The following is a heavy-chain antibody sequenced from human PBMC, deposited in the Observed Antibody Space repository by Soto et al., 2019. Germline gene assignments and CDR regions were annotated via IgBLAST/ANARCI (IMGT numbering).Heavy chain of an antibody. J-gene: IGHJ3*01. D-gene: IGHD2-21*02. CDR1: GGSIXSSXW. Sequence: HLQESGPGLXXXXXXXSLTCDVSGGSIXSSXWWTWVRQSPGKGLEWIGEIYHAGSPNYNPSFQSRVTILADKSKNHFSLRLTSVTAADTAIYYCARGLSFRGDFDVWGQGTTVTVSS. CDR3: ARGLSFRGDFDV. V-gene: IGHV4-4*02. CDR2: IYHAGSP.